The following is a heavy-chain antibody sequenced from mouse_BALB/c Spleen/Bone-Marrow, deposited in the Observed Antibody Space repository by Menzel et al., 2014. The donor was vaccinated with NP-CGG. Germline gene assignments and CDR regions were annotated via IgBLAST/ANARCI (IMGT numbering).Heavy chain of an antibody. Sequence: DLVKPGASVKLSCKASGYTFTSYWINWIKQRPGQGLEWIGRIAPGSGSSYYNEMFKGKATLTVGTSSSTAYIQLSSLSSEDSAVYFCARGGLHYLDYWGQGTTLTVSS. CDR2: IAPGSGSS. CDR1: GYTFTSYW. V-gene: IGHV1S41*01. D-gene: IGHD3-3*01. J-gene: IGHJ2*01. CDR3: ARGGLHYLDY.